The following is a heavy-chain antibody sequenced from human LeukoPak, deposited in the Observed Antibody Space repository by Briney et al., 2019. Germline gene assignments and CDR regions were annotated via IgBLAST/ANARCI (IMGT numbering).Heavy chain of an antibody. Sequence: SETLSLTCAVYGGSFSGYYWSWIRQLPGKGLEWIGEINHSGSTNYNPSLKSRVTISVDRSKNQFSLKLSSVTAADTAVYYCARGLRPARYWGQGTLVTVSS. V-gene: IGHV4-34*01. CDR2: INHSGST. CDR3: ARGLRPARY. J-gene: IGHJ4*02. CDR1: GGSFSGYY.